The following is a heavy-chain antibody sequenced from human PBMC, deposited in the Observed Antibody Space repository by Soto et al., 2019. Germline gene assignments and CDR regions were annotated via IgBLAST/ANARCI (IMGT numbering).Heavy chain of an antibody. CDR3: ARSDYVWGSYRTLDY. CDR1: GGTFSSYA. Sequence: SVKVSCKAPGGTFSSYAISWVRQAPGQGLEWMGGIIPIFGTANYAQKFQGRVTITADESTSTAYMELSSLRSEDTAVYYCARSDYVWGSYRTLDYWGQGTLVTVSS. D-gene: IGHD3-16*02. V-gene: IGHV1-69*13. CDR2: IIPIFGTA. J-gene: IGHJ4*02.